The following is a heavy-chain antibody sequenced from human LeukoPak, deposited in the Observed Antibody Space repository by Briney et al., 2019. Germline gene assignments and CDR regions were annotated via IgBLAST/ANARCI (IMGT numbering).Heavy chain of an antibody. V-gene: IGHV3-33*01. D-gene: IGHD3-10*01. J-gene: IGHJ6*03. CDR3: ARQRGGFEGNYYYYMDV. CDR1: GFTFSSSV. CDR2: IWFDGSNK. Sequence: PGRSLRLSCAASGFTFSSSVMHWVRQAPGKGLEWVAVIWFDGSNKYYADSVKGRFTISRDNSKNTLYLQMNSLRAEDTAVYYCARQRGGFEGNYYYYMDVWGKGTTVTVSS.